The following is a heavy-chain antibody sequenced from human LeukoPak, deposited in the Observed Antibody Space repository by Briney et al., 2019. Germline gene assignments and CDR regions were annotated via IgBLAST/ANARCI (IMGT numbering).Heavy chain of an antibody. CDR2: ISYDGSNK. J-gene: IGHJ6*02. CDR3: AKDLLRATYYYYGMDV. V-gene: IGHV3-30*18. Sequence: GGSLRLSCAASGFIFSSYGMHWVRQAPGKGLEWVAVISYDGSNKYYADSVKGRFTISRDNSKNTLYLQMNSLRAEDTAVYYCAKDLLRATYYYYGMDVWGQGTTVTVSS. CDR1: GFIFSSYG.